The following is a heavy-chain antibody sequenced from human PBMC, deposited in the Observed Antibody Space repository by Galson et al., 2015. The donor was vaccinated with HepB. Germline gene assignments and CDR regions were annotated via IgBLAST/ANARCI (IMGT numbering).Heavy chain of an antibody. CDR1: GYTLTHYH. D-gene: IGHD2-15*01. J-gene: IGHJ4*02. CDR3: ARETPDTYYFDY. Sequence: SVKVSCKASGYTLTHYHLHWVRQAPGQGPEWMRKTFAGGGSTRYAQRFQGRVTLTRDPSTSTIYMEVSSLRSDDTAVYYCARETPDTYYFDYWGQGTLVTVSS. CDR2: TFAGGGST. V-gene: IGHV1-46*01.